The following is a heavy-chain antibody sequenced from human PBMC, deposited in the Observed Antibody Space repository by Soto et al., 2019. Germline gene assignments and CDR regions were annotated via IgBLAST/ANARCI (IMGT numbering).Heavy chain of an antibody. J-gene: IGHJ4*02. V-gene: IGHV3-21*01. CDR1: GFTFSSYS. Sequence: GGSLRLSCAASGFTFSSYSMNWVRQAPGKGLEWVSSISSSSSYIYYADSVKGRFTISRDNAKNSLYLQMNSLRAEDTAVYYCARDSGSPELRAPFDYWGQGTLVTVSS. D-gene: IGHD1-7*01. CDR2: ISSSSSYI. CDR3: ARDSGSPELRAPFDY.